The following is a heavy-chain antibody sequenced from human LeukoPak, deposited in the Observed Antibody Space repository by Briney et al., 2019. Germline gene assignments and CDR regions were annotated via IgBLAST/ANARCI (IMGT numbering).Heavy chain of an antibody. CDR1: GFTFSSYG. J-gene: IGHJ3*02. D-gene: IGHD3-22*01. CDR2: IWYDGSNK. CDR3: AKNYYDSSGYYFLYAFDI. V-gene: IGHV3-33*06. Sequence: GRSLRLSCAASGFTFSSYGMHWVRQAPGKGLEWVAVIWYDGSNKYYADSAKGRFTISRDNSKNTLYLQMNSLRAEDTAVYYCAKNYYDSSGYYFLYAFDIWGQGTMVTVSS.